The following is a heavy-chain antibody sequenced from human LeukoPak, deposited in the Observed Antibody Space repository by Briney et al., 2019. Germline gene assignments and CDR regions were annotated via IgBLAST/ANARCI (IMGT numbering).Heavy chain of an antibody. Sequence: PGGSLRLSCAASEFTFSSYAMSWVRQAPGKGLEWVSSISSSSSYIYYADSVKGRFTISRDNAKNSLYLQMNSLRAEDTAVYYCARAHIVVIKNGAFDIWGQGTLVTVAS. D-gene: IGHD2-2*01. J-gene: IGHJ3*02. V-gene: IGHV3-21*01. CDR2: ISSSSSYI. CDR1: EFTFSSYA. CDR3: ARAHIVVIKNGAFDI.